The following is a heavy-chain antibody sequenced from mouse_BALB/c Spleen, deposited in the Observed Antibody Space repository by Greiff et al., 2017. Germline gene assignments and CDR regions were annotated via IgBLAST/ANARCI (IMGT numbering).Heavy chain of an antibody. Sequence: EVKLQESGPGLVKPSQSLSLTCTVTGYSITSDYAWNWIRQFPGNKLEWMGYISYSGSTSYNPSLKSRISITRDTSKNQFFLQLNSVTTEDTATYYCAIYGNYGWLAYWGQGTLVTVSA. D-gene: IGHD2-1*01. CDR2: ISYSGST. CDR1: GYSITSDYA. V-gene: IGHV3-2*02. J-gene: IGHJ3*01. CDR3: AIYGNYGWLAY.